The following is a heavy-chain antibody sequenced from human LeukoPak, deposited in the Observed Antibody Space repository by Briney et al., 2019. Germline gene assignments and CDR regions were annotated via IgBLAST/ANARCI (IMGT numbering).Heavy chain of an antibody. CDR2: INPNSGGT. J-gene: IGHJ4*02. Sequence: ASVKVSCKASGYTFTGYYMHWVRQAPGQGLEWMGWINPNSGGTNYAQKFQGRVTMTRDTSISTAYMEMSRLRSDATAVYYCAKNPPTVATERAVYYWGPGTLVTGSS. CDR3: AKNPPTVATERAVYY. D-gene: IGHD4-23*01. CDR1: GYTFTGYY. V-gene: IGHV1-2*02.